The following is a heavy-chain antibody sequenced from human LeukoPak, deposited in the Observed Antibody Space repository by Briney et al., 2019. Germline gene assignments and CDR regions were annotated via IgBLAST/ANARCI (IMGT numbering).Heavy chain of an antibody. CDR1: GGSISSGSYY. V-gene: IGHV4-61*02. CDR2: IHTSGST. CDR3: ARDRIAAAHDAFDI. J-gene: IGHJ3*02. D-gene: IGHD6-13*01. Sequence: SQTLSLTCTVSGGSISSGSYYWSWSRQPAGKGLEWIGRIHTSGSTNYNPSLKSRVTISVDTSKNQFSLKLSSVTAADTAVYYCARDRIAAAHDAFDIWGQGTMVTVSS.